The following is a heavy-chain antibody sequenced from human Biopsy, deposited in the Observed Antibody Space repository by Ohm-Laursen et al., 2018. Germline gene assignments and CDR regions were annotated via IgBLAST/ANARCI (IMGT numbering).Heavy chain of an antibody. Sequence: GTLSLTCTVSGGSISNSTTYYWAWLRQPPGKGLEWIGSIYNTETTFYNPSLKSRVTISVDTSTNQFSLKVSSVTAADTALYFCARHPTGFWFDPWGHGTLVTVSS. J-gene: IGHJ5*02. CDR1: GGSISNSTTYY. CDR2: IYNTETT. CDR3: ARHPTGFWFDP. V-gene: IGHV4-39*01.